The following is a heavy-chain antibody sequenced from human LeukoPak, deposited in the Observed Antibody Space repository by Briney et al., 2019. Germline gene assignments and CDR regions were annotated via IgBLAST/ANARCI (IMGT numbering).Heavy chain of an antibody. CDR1: GFTFSSYW. CDR2: IKQDGSEK. Sequence: GGSLRLSCAASGFTFSSYWMSCVRQAPGKGLEWVANIKQDGSEKYYVDSVKGRFTISRDNAKNSLYLQMNSLRAEDTAVYYCARDTGVVPAAIWEFDYWGQGTLVTVSS. CDR3: ARDTGVVPAAIWEFDY. D-gene: IGHD2-2*02. J-gene: IGHJ4*02. V-gene: IGHV3-7*01.